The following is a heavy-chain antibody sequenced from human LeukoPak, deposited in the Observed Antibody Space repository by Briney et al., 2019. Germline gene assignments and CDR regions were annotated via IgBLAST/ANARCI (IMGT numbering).Heavy chain of an antibody. Sequence: PSETLSLTCAVYGGSFSGYYWSWIRQPPGKGLEWIGEINHSGSTNYNPSLKSRVTISVDTSKNQLSLKLSSVTAADTAVYYCAKAWGDTYYYGSGSYMAPFDYWGQGTLVTVSS. J-gene: IGHJ4*02. D-gene: IGHD3-10*01. CDR3: AKAWGDTYYYGSGSYMAPFDY. CDR2: INHSGST. CDR1: GGSFSGYY. V-gene: IGHV4-34*01.